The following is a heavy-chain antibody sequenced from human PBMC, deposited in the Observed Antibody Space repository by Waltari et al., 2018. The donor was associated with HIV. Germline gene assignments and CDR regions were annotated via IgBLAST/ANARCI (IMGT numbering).Heavy chain of an antibody. V-gene: IGHV3-48*04. CDR1: EVTFTTPG. Sequence: EVRLVGSGGGLVHPGGSLRLSCVGSEVTFTTPGLNWVGQAPGKGLGVVSVVAGSPGHAYYADSVKGRFTISRDNAQNSAYLQMNSLRVEDTAIYYCVKSVDYFRFDVWDQGTLVTVSS. CDR3: VKSVDYFRFDV. CDR2: VAGSPGHA. J-gene: IGHJ4*02. D-gene: IGHD4-17*01.